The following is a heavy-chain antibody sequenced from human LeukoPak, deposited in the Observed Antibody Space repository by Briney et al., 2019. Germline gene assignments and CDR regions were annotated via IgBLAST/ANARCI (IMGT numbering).Heavy chain of an antibody. J-gene: IGHJ4*02. CDR2: ISSNGGST. CDR1: GFTFSSYA. CDR3: ARPLGDGGYFDY. V-gene: IGHV3-64*01. D-gene: IGHD3-10*01. Sequence: PGGSLRLSCAASGFTFSSYAMHWVRQAPGKGLEYVSAISSNGGSTYYANSVKGRFTISRDNSKNTLYLQMGSLRAEDMAVYYCARPLGDGGYFDYWGQGTLVTVSS.